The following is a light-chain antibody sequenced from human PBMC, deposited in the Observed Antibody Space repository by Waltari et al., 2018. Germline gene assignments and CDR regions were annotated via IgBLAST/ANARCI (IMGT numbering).Light chain of an antibody. CDR2: DTP. V-gene: IGLV3-21*03. CDR3: QVWDDTDDHPV. Sequence: SYVLTQPPSVSVAPGKPARISCAGQNITDKTVHWYQQKPGQAPVVVTHDTPVRPSGIPDRISGSDPATLTIARVEAGDEADYYCQVWDDTDDHPVFGGGTRLSVL. J-gene: IGLJ2*01. CDR1: NITDKT.